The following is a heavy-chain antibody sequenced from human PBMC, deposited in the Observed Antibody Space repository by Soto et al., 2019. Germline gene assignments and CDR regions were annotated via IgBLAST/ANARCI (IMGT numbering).Heavy chain of an antibody. CDR1: GGSISSYY. V-gene: IGHV4-59*08. D-gene: IGHD2-2*01. CDR3: ARTYCSSTSCYEGWFDP. J-gene: IGHJ5*02. CDR2: IYYSGST. Sequence: SETLSLTCTVSGGSISSYYWSWIRQPPGKGLEWIGYIYYSGSTNYNPSLKSRVTISVDTSKNQFSLKLSSVTAADTAVYYYARTYCSSTSCYEGWFDPWGQGTLVTVSS.